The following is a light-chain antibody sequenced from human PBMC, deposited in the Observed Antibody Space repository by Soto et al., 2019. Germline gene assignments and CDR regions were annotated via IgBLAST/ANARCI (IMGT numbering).Light chain of an antibody. CDR1: SSDFGGYNY. Sequence: QSALTQPASMSGSPGQSITISCTGTSSDFGGYNYVSWYQQHPGKAPKLMIYDVSNRPSGVSNRFSGSKSGNTASLTISGLQAEDEADYYCSSYTSSSTRVFGGGTKVTVL. J-gene: IGLJ2*01. CDR3: SSYTSSSTRV. CDR2: DVS. V-gene: IGLV2-14*01.